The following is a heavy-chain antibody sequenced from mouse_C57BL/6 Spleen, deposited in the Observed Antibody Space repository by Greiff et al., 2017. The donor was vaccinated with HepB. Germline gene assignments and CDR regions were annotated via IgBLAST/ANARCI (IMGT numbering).Heavy chain of an antibody. D-gene: IGHD1-1*01. J-gene: IGHJ4*01. Sequence: QVQLQQPGAELVKPGASVKLSCKASGYTFTSYWMHWVKQRPGRGLEWIGRIDPNSGGTKYNEKFKSKATLTVDKPSSTAYMQISSLTSEDSAVYYCARWHYGSSYDAMDYWGQGTSVTVSS. V-gene: IGHV1-72*01. CDR2: IDPNSGGT. CDR3: ARWHYGSSYDAMDY. CDR1: GYTFTSYW.